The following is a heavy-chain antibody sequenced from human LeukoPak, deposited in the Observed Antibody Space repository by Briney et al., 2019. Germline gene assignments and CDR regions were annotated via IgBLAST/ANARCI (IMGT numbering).Heavy chain of an antibody. V-gene: IGHV1-46*01. CDR1: GYTFTSYY. Sequence: ASVKVSCKASGYTFTSYYMYWVRQAPGQGLEWMVIINPSGGSTSYAQKFQGRVTMTRDMSTSTVYMELSSLRSEDTAVYYCAREVDGDYMDYWGQGTLVTVSS. J-gene: IGHJ4*02. D-gene: IGHD4-17*01. CDR3: AREVDGDYMDY. CDR2: INPSGGST.